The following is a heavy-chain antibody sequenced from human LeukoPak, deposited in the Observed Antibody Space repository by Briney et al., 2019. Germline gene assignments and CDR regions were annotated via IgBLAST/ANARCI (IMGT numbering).Heavy chain of an antibody. CDR1: GFTFSSYA. V-gene: IGHV4-31*02. D-gene: IGHD3-10*01. CDR3: ASLGFGELYAFDI. CDR2: IYYSGST. J-gene: IGHJ3*02. Sequence: LRLSCAASGFTFSSYAMGWVRQHPGKGLEWIGYIYYSGSTYCNPSLKSRVTISVDTSKNQFSLKLSSVTAADTAVYYCASLGFGELYAFDIWGQGTMVTVSS.